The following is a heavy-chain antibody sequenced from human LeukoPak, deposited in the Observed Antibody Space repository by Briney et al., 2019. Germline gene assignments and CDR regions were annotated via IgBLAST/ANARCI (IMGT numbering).Heavy chain of an antibody. CDR2: IYYSGNT. Sequence: SSETLSLTCTVSGGPISSGGYFWSWIRQHPGEGLEWIGYIYYSGNTYFNPSLNSRLTMSVDTSKNHFSLKLTSVPAADTAVYDGAKGSSGYAFDFWGQGTLVTVSS. D-gene: IGHD3-22*01. CDR1: GGPISSGGYF. J-gene: IGHJ4*02. CDR3: AKGSSGYAFDF. V-gene: IGHV4-31*03.